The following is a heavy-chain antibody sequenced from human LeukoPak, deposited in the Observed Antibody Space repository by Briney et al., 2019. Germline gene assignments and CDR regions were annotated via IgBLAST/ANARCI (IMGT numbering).Heavy chain of an antibody. V-gene: IGHV3-23*01. CDR3: ARGSSTSHSQAGAFDI. CDR2: ISGSGGST. Sequence: HAGGSLRLSCAASGFTFSSYAMSWVRQAPGKGLEWVSAISGSGGSTYYADSVKGRFTISRDNSKNTLYLQMNSLRAEDTAVYYCARGSSTSHSQAGAFDIWGQGTMVTVSS. J-gene: IGHJ3*02. D-gene: IGHD2-2*01. CDR1: GFTFSSYA.